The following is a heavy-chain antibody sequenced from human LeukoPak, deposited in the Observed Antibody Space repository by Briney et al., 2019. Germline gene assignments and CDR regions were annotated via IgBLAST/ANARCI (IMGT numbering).Heavy chain of an antibody. Sequence: ASVKVSCKASGYTFTGYYMHWVRQAPGQGLEWMGWINPNSGGTNYAQKFQGRVTMTRDTSISTAYMELSRLRSDDTAVYYCARDSSDSAYVNYYDSSGYNQFDPWGQGTLVTVSS. CDR2: INPNSGGT. D-gene: IGHD3-22*01. J-gene: IGHJ5*02. V-gene: IGHV1-2*02. CDR3: ARDSSDSAYVNYYDSSGYNQFDP. CDR1: GYTFTGYY.